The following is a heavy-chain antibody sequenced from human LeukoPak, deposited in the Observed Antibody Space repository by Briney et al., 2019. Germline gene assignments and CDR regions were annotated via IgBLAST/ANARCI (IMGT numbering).Heavy chain of an antibody. V-gene: IGHV4-39*07. CDR2: IYYRGST. CDR1: GGSISSSSYY. CDR3: ARASNYYGSGSYEVPFDP. D-gene: IGHD3-10*01. J-gene: IGHJ5*02. Sequence: SETLSLTCTVSGGSISSSSYYWGWIRQPPGKGLEWIGSIYYRGSTYYNPSLKSRVTISVDTSKNQFSLKLSSVTAADTAVYYCARASNYYGSGSYEVPFDPWGQGTLVTVSS.